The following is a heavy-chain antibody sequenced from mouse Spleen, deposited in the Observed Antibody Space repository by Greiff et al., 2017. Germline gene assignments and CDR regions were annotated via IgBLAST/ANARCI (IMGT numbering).Heavy chain of an antibody. CDR3: ARGMTYYYGSSFDY. D-gene: IGHD1-1*01. CDR2: IHPNSGST. J-gene: IGHJ2*01. V-gene: IGHV1-64*01. CDR1: GYTFTSYW. Sequence: QVQLQQPGAELVKPGASVKLSCKASGYTFTSYWMHWVKQRPGQGLEWIGMIHPNSGSTNYNEKFKSKATLTVDKSSSTAYMQLSSLTSEDSAVYYCARGMTYYYGSSFDYWGQGTTLTVSS.